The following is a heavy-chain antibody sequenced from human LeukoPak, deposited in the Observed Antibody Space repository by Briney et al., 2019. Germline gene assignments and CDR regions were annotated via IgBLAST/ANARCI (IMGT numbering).Heavy chain of an antibody. CDR2: MGPRHGYT. CDR3: ARGWISGAISEHYFEN. V-gene: IGHV1-8*01. CDR1: GYTFTSYD. J-gene: IGHJ4*02. Sequence: ASVKVSCKASGYTFTSYDINWVRQAAGQGLEWTGWMGPRHGYTGYAQNFQGRITMTRDTSISTAYMELSSLTSDDTAVYYCARGWISGAISEHYFENWGQGTLVTVSS. D-gene: IGHD4-23*01.